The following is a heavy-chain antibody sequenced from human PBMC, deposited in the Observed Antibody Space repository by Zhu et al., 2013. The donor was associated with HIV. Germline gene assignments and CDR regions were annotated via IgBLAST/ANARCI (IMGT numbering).Heavy chain of an antibody. J-gene: IGHJ6*02. CDR1: GGTFSSYA. Sequence: QVQLVQSGAEVKKPGSSVKVSCKASGGTFSSYAISWVRQAPGQGLEWMGGIIPIFGTANYAQKFQGRVTITADESTSTAYMELSSLRSEDTAVYYCARDGRLPMVRGLTSPLYYYYYGMDVWGQGTTVTVSS. D-gene: IGHD3-10*01. CDR2: IIPIFGTA. V-gene: IGHV1-69*01. CDR3: ARDGRLPMVRGLTSPLYYYYYGMDV.